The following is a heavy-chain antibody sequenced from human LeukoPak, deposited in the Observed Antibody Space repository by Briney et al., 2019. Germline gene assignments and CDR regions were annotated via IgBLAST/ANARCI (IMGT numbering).Heavy chain of an antibody. V-gene: IGHV4-34*01. Sequence: PSETLSLTCAVYGGSFSGYHWSWIRQPPGKGLEWIGEINHSGSTNYNPSLKSRVTISVDTSKNQFALKLSSVTAADTAVYYCARAAYYYYYMDVWGKGTTVTVSS. J-gene: IGHJ6*03. CDR2: INHSGST. D-gene: IGHD3-16*01. CDR3: ARAAYYYYYMDV. CDR1: GGSFSGYH.